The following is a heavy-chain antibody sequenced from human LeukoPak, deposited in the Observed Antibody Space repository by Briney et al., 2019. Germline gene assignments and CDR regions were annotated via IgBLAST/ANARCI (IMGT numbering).Heavy chain of an antibody. CDR2: ISAFNGNT. Sequence: ASVKVSCKASGYTFTSYGISWVRQAPGQGLEWMGWISAFNGNTNYAQKLQGRVTMTTDTSTSTAYMELRSLRSDDTAVYYCARGPRPYGSGSYAYYYYYYMDVWGKGTTVTVSS. CDR1: GYTFTSYG. V-gene: IGHV1-18*01. D-gene: IGHD3-10*01. J-gene: IGHJ6*03. CDR3: ARGPRPYGSGSYAYYYYYYMDV.